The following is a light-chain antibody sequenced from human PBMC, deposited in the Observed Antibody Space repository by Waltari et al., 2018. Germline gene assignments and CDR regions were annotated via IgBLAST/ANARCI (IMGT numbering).Light chain of an antibody. V-gene: IGKV3-11*01. CDR1: QSVYTY. Sequence: EIVLTQSPATLSLSPGDTATVSCRASQSVYTYLAWYQHKPGQVPRLLIYDASKRATGVSARFSGSGSGADFTLIISSLEPEDFAVYYCHQRSNWPLTFGGGTKVDIK. J-gene: IGKJ4*01. CDR3: HQRSNWPLT. CDR2: DAS.